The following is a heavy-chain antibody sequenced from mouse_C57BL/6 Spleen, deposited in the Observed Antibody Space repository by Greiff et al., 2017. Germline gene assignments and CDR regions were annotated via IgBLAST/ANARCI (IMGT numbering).Heavy chain of an antibody. CDR2: INPYNGDT. Sequence: EVKLLESGPELVKPGDSVKISCKASGYSFTGYFMNWVMQSHGKSLEWIGRINPYNGDTFYNQKFKGKATLTVDKSSSTAHMELRSLTSEDSAVYYCARGMDSSLYYYAMDYWGQGTSVTVSS. V-gene: IGHV1-20*01. CDR1: GYSFTGYF. CDR3: ARGMDSSLYYYAMDY. D-gene: IGHD1-1*01. J-gene: IGHJ4*01.